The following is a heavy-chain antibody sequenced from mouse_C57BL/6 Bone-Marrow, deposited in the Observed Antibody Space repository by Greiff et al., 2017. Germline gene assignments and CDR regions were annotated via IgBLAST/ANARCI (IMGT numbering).Heavy chain of an antibody. V-gene: IGHV1-81*01. CDR3: ARLTIDFDY. Sequence: QVQLQQSGAELARPGASVTLSCKASGYTFTSYGISWVKQRTGQGLEWIGEIYPRSGNTYYNEKFKGKATLTADKSSSTAYMELRSLTSEDSAVYFCARLTIDFDYWGQGTTLTVSS. CDR1: GYTFTSYG. CDR2: IYPRSGNT. J-gene: IGHJ2*01. D-gene: IGHD1-2*01.